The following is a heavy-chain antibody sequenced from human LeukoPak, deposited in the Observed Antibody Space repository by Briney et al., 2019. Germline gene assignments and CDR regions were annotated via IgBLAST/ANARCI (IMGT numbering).Heavy chain of an antibody. V-gene: IGHV3-23*01. J-gene: IGHJ3*02. CDR2: ISGSGGST. CDR1: GFTFTNYA. D-gene: IGHD3-10*01. CDR3: AKDAYYYGSGGGAFDI. Sequence: GGSLRLSCAASGFTFTNYAMSWVRQAPGKGLEWVSGISGSGGSTYYAASVKGRFTISRDNSKNTLFLQMNSLRVEDTAVYYCAKDAYYYGSGGGAFDIWGQGTMVTVSS.